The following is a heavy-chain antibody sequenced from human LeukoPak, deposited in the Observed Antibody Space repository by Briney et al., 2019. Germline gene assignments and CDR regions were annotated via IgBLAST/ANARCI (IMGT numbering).Heavy chain of an antibody. Sequence: SVKVSCKASVGTVSSYAISGVRQAPGQGLEWMGGIIPIFGTANYAQKFQGRVTITADESTSTAYMELSSLRSEDTAVYYCAREMTSSGVDYWGQGTLVTVSS. CDR1: VGTVSSYA. J-gene: IGHJ4*02. CDR3: AREMTSSGVDY. CDR2: IIPIFGTA. D-gene: IGHD2-15*01. V-gene: IGHV1-69*13.